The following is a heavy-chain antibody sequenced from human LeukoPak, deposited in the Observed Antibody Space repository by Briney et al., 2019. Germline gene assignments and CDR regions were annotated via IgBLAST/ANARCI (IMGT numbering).Heavy chain of an antibody. CDR1: GGSISSGGYY. CDR2: IYYSGST. CDR3: ARDSKRGDSHRASMDV. V-gene: IGHV4-31*03. D-gene: IGHD2-21*02. J-gene: IGHJ6*02. Sequence: SQTLSLTCTVSGGSISSGGYYWSWIRQHPGKGLEWIGYIYYSGSTYYNPSLKSRVTISVDTSKNQFSLKLSSVTAADTAVYYCARDSKRGDSHRASMDVRGQGTTVTVSS.